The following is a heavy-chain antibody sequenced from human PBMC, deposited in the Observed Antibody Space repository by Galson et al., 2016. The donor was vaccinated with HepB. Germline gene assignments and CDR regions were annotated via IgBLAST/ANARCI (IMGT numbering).Heavy chain of an antibody. J-gene: IGHJ5*02. Sequence: ETLSLTCAVSGGTISRYYWSWIRQPPGKEMEWIGYIFYSGTTKYNPSLKSRVTISVDTSKNQFSLKLTSLTAADTAVYYCARDFAPFGPWGQGILVTVSS. CDR2: IFYSGTT. V-gene: IGHV4-59*01. CDR1: GGTISRYY. CDR3: ARDFAPFGP. D-gene: IGHD3-3*01.